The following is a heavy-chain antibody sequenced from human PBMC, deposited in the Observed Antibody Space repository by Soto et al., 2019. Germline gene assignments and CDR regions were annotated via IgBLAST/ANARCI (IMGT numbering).Heavy chain of an antibody. CDR1: GGSFSGYY. D-gene: IGHD3-22*01. J-gene: IGHJ3*02. V-gene: IGHV4-34*01. Sequence: SETLSLTCAVYGGSFSGYYWSWIRQPPGKGLEWIGEVNHSGSTNYNPSLKSRVTISVDTSKNQFSLKLSSVTAADTAVYYCARQSTDSSGYYSAAFDIWGQGTMVTVSS. CDR3: ARQSTDSSGYYSAAFDI. CDR2: VNHSGST.